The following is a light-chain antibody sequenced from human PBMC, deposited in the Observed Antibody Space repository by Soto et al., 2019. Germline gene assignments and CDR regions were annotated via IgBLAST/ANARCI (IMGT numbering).Light chain of an antibody. CDR1: SSDVGDYNY. CDR3: SSYTSSSTLI. Sequence: QSVLTQPPSASGPPGQSITISCTGTSSDVGDYNYVSWYQQHPGKAPKLMIYEVSNRPSGVSNRFSGSKSGNTASLTISGLQAEDEADYYCSSYTSSSTLIFGTGTKVTVL. V-gene: IGLV2-14*01. J-gene: IGLJ1*01. CDR2: EVS.